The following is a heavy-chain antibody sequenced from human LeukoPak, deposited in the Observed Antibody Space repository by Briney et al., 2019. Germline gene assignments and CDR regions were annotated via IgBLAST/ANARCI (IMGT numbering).Heavy chain of an antibody. CDR1: GYTFTNYY. Sequence: VASVKVSCKASGYTFTNYYMHWVRQAPGQGLEWMGWINPNSGDTKSLQKFQGRVTMTRDTSINTAYMEVSGLRSDDTAVYYCARDSHCSDDNCYEYFPHWGQGTLVTVSS. CDR2: INPNSGDT. J-gene: IGHJ1*01. D-gene: IGHD2-15*01. CDR3: ARDSHCSDDNCYEYFPH. V-gene: IGHV1-2*02.